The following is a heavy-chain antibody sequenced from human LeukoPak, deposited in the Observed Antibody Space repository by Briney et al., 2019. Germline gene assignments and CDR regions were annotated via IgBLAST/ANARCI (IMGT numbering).Heavy chain of an antibody. D-gene: IGHD2-2*01. CDR1: GFTFSSYS. V-gene: IGHV3-21*04. CDR2: ISSSSSYI. J-gene: IGHJ4*02. CDR3: AKVSYCSSTSCGESFDY. Sequence: GGSLRLSCAASGFTFSSYSMNWVRQAPGKGLEWVSSISSSSSYIYSADSVKGRFTISRDNAKNTLYLQMNSLRAEDTAVYYCAKVSYCSSTSCGESFDYWGQGTLVTVSS.